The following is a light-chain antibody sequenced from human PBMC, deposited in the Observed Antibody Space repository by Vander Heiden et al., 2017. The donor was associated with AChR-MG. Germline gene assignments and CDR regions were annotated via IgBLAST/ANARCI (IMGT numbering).Light chain of an antibody. J-gene: IGLJ2*01. Sequence: HSALTQPASASVSPRLASHVSCTGTSRDTGTYNHVSWYQQRPAKAHRPMMYTLTNRPSGVSDRFCGSKYGNTASLTISGLLSEDEADYYCTSYTHNHTLVLFGGGTQLTVL. CDR2: TLT. V-gene: IGLV2-14*03. CDR3: TSYTHNHTLVL. CDR1: SRDTGTYNH.